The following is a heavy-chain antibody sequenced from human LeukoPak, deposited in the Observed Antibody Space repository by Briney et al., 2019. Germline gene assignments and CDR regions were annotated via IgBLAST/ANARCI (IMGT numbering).Heavy chain of an antibody. CDR3: ARDFITVLGVSVAGGGVDRFDP. Sequence: GASVKVSCKSTGYSFTNYDINWVRQATGQGLEWMGWMNPKSGDTGYSQKFQGRGFITRDNSINTAYMELSSLGSDDTAVYYCARDFITVLGVSVAGGGVDRFDPWGQGTLVIVSS. V-gene: IGHV1-8*03. CDR1: GYSFTNYD. J-gene: IGHJ5*01. D-gene: IGHD3-3*01. CDR2: MNPKSGDT.